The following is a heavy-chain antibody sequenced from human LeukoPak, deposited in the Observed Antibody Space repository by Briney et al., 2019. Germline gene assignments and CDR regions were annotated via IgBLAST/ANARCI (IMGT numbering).Heavy chain of an antibody. CDR3: GRDLVSRQEVDQP. D-gene: IGHD1-26*01. V-gene: IGHV1-2*02. CDR2: VNPNTGGT. CDR1: GYTFTAYY. Sequence: LVKVSCKTSGYTFTAYYIHWMRQAPGQGLEWMGWVNPNTGGTYYAQKFQDRVTMTRDASISTAYMELNRLRSDDTAVYYCGRDLVSRQEVDQPWGQGTLVTVS. J-gene: IGHJ5*02.